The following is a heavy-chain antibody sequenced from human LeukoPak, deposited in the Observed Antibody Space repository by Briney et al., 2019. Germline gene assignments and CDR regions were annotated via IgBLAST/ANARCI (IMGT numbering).Heavy chain of an antibody. CDR2: VTSNGANA. Sequence: PGGSLRLSCSASGFTFSSHAMHWVRQAPGKGLEYVSAVTSNGANAYYADSVKGRFTISSDTSKNTLYLQMNSLRAEDTAVYYCARDLSPVVRASPMGYWGQGTLVTVSS. D-gene: IGHD3-10*01. CDR3: ARDLSPVVRASPMGY. CDR1: GFTFSSHA. J-gene: IGHJ4*02. V-gene: IGHV3-64*04.